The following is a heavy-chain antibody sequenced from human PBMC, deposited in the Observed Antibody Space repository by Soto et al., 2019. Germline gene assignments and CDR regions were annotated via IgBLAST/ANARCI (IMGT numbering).Heavy chain of an antibody. D-gene: IGHD4-17*01. V-gene: IGHV2-5*02. J-gene: IGHJ5*02. CDR2: IYWDDDK. Sequence: QITLKESGPTLVKPTQTLTLTCTFSGFSLTTSGVGVGWIRQPPGKALEWLALIYWDDDKRYSPSLKSRLTIPXHXTQTPLVLTMTTMDPADTATYFCAHRTTTVTWWFDPCGQGTLVTVSS. CDR3: AHRTTTVTWWFDP. CDR1: GFSLTTSGVG.